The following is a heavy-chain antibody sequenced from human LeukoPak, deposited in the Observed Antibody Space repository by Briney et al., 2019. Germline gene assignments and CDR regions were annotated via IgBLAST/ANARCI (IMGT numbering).Heavy chain of an antibody. Sequence: ASVEVSCKASGYTFTSYYMHWVRQAPGQGLEWMGIINPNGGSTNSAQKFQGRLTMTRDTSTSTVYMELSSLRSEDTAIYYCASGGGGGPFPCDYWGQGTLVTVSS. CDR2: INPNGGST. CDR1: GYTFTSYY. D-gene: IGHD3-16*01. J-gene: IGHJ4*02. V-gene: IGHV1-46*01. CDR3: ASGGGGGPFPCDY.